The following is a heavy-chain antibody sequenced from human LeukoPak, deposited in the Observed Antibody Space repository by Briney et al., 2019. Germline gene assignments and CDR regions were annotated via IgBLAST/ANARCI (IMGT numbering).Heavy chain of an antibody. J-gene: IGHJ4*02. CDR3: AKGRGTTVTSAANY. D-gene: IGHD4-17*01. CDR2: ISGSGGST. V-gene: IGHV3-23*01. CDR1: GXTFSTFA. Sequence: GGSLRLSCAASGXTFSTFAMSWVRQAPGKGLEWVSAISGSGGSTYYADSVKDRFTISRDNSKNTLSLQMNSLRAEDTAVYYCAKGRGTTVTSAANYWGQGTLVTVSS.